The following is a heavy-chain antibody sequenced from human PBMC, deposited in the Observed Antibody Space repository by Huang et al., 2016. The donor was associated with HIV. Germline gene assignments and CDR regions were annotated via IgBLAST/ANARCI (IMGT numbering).Heavy chain of an antibody. CDR1: GFTFSSYW. D-gene: IGHD3-22*01. Sequence: EVQLEESGGGLVQPGGSLRLSCAASGFTFSSYWMNWGRQAPGKGLLWVSGIKSEGRSTSYADSVKGRFTISGDNAKNTLYLQMNSLGAEDTAVYYCARTYYYDSSGVDPRRAFDIWGQGTMVTVSS. J-gene: IGHJ3*02. V-gene: IGHV3-74*01. CDR3: ARTYYYDSSGVDPRRAFDI. CDR2: IKSEGRST.